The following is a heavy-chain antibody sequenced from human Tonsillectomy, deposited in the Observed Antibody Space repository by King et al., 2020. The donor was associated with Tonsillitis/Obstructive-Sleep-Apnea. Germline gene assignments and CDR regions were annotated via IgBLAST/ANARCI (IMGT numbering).Heavy chain of an antibody. CDR2: INHSGST. Sequence: VQLQQWGAGLLKPSETLSLTCAVYGGSFSGYYWSWIRQHPGKGLEWIGEINHSGSTNYNPSLKSRVTISVDTSKKQFSLMLSSVTAADTAVYYCAREDIVPVPVVMGGGFDYWGQGTLVTVSS. J-gene: IGHJ4*02. CDR1: GGSFSGYY. V-gene: IGHV4-34*01. CDR3: AREDIVPVPVVMGGGFDY. D-gene: IGHD2-2*01.